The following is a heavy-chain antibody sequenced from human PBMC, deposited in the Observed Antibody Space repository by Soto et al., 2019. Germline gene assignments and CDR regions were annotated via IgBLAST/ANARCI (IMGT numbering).Heavy chain of an antibody. CDR2: INPSGGST. V-gene: IGHV1-46*01. J-gene: IGHJ6*02. CDR1: GYTFTSYY. CDR3: ARDLYDSSGYYSGNYYYYGMDV. Sequence: ASVKVSCKASGYTFTSYYMHWVRQAPGQGLEWMGIINPSGGSTSYAQKFQGRVTMARDTSTSTVYMELSSLRSEDTAVYYCARDLYDSSGYYSGNYYYYGMDVWGQGTTVTVSS. D-gene: IGHD3-22*01.